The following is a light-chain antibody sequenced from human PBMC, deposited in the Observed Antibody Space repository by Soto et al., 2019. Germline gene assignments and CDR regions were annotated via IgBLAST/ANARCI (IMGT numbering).Light chain of an antibody. CDR3: QQYGSSST. V-gene: IGKV3-20*01. Sequence: EIVLTQSPGTLSLSPGERATLSVMASQSVSSSYLAWYQQKPGQAPRLLIYGASSRPTGIPDRFSGSGSGTDFTLTISRLEPEDFAVYYCQQYGSSSTFGRGTRLEI. CDR2: GAS. CDR1: QSVSSSY. J-gene: IGKJ5*01.